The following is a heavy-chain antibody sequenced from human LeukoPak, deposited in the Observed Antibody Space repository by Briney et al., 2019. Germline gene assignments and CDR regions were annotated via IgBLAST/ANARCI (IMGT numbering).Heavy chain of an antibody. CDR3: ARAQYGSGSYYRPGPDYYYYYYMDV. V-gene: IGHV3-74*01. Sequence: GGSLRLSCAASGFTFSSYWMHWVRQAPGKGLVWVSRINSDGSSTSYADSVKGRFTISRDNAKNTLYLQMNSLRAEDTAVYYCARAQYGSGSYYRPGPDYYYYYYMDVWGKGTTVTISS. J-gene: IGHJ6*03. CDR2: INSDGSST. CDR1: GFTFSSYW. D-gene: IGHD3-10*01.